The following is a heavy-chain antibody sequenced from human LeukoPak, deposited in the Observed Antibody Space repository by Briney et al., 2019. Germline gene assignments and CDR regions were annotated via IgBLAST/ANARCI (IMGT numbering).Heavy chain of an antibody. CDR2: IYYSGST. CDR1: GGSFSGYY. V-gene: IGHV4-59*08. Sequence: SETLPLTCAVYGGSFSGYYWSWIRQPPGKGLEWIGYIYYSGSTNYNPSLKSRVTISVDTSKNQFSLKLSSVTAADTAVYYCARTVERADAFDIWGQGTMVTVSS. CDR3: ARTVERADAFDI. J-gene: IGHJ3*02. D-gene: IGHD4-23*01.